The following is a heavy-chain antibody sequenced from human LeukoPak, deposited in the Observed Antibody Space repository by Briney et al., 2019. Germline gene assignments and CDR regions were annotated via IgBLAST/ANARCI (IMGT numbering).Heavy chain of an antibody. J-gene: IGHJ4*02. CDR2: IYYSGST. D-gene: IGHD3-22*01. CDR1: GGSFSGYY. CDR3: ARLYYDSSGYYPNFDY. V-gene: IGHV4-59*08. Sequence: KSSETLSLTCAVYGGSFSGYYWSWIRQPPGKGLEWIGYIYYSGSTNYNPSLKSRVTISVDTSKNQFSLKLSSVTAADTAVYYCARLYYDSSGYYPNFDYWGQGTLVTVSS.